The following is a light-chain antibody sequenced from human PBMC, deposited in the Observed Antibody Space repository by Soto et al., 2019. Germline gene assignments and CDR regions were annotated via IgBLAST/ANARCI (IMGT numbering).Light chain of an antibody. CDR3: HEYGRA. Sequence: EVVLTQSPDTLSLSPGESATLSCRASQSVTRNFLAWYQQRPGQAPRLLIYGASIRATGRPDRFSGRGSGTDFALTIIILEPEDFAIYDCHEYGRAFGPGTKVYVK. CDR1: QSVTRNF. V-gene: IGKV3-20*01. J-gene: IGKJ3*01. CDR2: GAS.